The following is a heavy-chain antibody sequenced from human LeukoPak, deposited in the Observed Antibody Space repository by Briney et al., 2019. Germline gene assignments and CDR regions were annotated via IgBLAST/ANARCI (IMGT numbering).Heavy chain of an antibody. J-gene: IGHJ6*03. V-gene: IGHV3-23*01. Sequence: PGGSLRLSCAASGFTLSSYGMSWVHQAPGKGLEWVSVITGSGGTTIYADSVKGRFTISRDNSKNTLYLQMNSLRAEDTAVYYCARGEVVTASLPDYFYYYMDVWGRGTTVTISS. CDR1: GFTLSSYG. CDR3: ARGEVVTASLPDYFYYYMDV. CDR2: ITGSGGTT. D-gene: IGHD2-21*02.